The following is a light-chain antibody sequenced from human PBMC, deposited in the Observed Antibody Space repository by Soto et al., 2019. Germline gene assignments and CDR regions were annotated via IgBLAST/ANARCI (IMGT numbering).Light chain of an antibody. CDR2: DVS. Sequence: QSVLTQPRSVSGSPGQSVTISCTGTSSDVGGYNYVSWYQQHPGKAPKLMIYDVSKRPSGVPDRFSGSKSGNTASLTISGLQAEDEADYSSCSYAGIQEVFGTGTKDTDL. CDR1: SSDVGGYNY. CDR3: CSYAGIQEV. V-gene: IGLV2-11*01. J-gene: IGLJ1*01.